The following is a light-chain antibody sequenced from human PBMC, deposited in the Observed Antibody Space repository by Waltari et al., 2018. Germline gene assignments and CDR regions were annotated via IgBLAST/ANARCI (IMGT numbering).Light chain of an antibody. CDR1: QNIYSN. CDR2: AAS. Sequence: IQMTQSPSALSASVGDRVTISCRASQNIYSNLAWYQQKPGKAPKLLIYAASSLQSGIPSRFSGSGSGTDCTLTISSLQPEDSAAYYCQHYYDNPLTFGGGTKVEIK. CDR3: QHYYDNPLT. J-gene: IGKJ4*01. V-gene: IGKV1-6*01.